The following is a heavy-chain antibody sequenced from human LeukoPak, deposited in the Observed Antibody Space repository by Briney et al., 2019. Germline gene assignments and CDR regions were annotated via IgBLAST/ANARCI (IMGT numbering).Heavy chain of an antibody. J-gene: IGHJ4*02. CDR1: GGSFSGYY. CDR2: INHSGST. V-gene: IGHV4-34*01. CDR3: ARGASGY. D-gene: IGHD6-6*01. Sequence: SETLSLTCAVYGGSFSGYYWSWIRQPPGKGLEWIGEINHSGSTNYNPSLKSRVTISVDTSKNQFSLKLSSVTAADTAVYYCARGASGYWGQGTLVTVSS.